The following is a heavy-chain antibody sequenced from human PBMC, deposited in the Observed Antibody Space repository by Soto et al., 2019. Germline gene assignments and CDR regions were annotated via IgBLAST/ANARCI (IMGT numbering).Heavy chain of an antibody. CDR2: IKQDGSEK. J-gene: IGHJ3*02. V-gene: IGHV3-7*01. CDR3: ARVQCSGGSCYPGDAFDI. CDR1: GFTFSSYW. Sequence: GGSLRLSCAASGFTFSSYWMSRVRQAPGKGLEWVANIKQDGSEKYYVDSVKGRFTISRDNAKNSLYLQMNSLRAEDTAVYYCARVQCSGGSCYPGDAFDIWGQGTMVIVSS. D-gene: IGHD2-15*01.